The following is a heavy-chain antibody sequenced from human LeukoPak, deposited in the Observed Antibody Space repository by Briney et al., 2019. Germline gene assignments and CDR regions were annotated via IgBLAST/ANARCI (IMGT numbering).Heavy chain of an antibody. J-gene: IGHJ5*02. CDR1: GGSFSGYY. CDR2: INHSGST. D-gene: IGHD2-2*01. V-gene: IGHV4-34*01. Sequence: SETLSLTCAVYGGSFSGYYWSWIRQPPGKGLEWIGEINHSGSTNYNPSLKSRVTISVDTSKNQFSLKLSSVTAADTAVYCCARGYCSSTSCYFFSGHLRSYFVRFDPWGQGTLVTVSS. CDR3: ARGYCSSTSCYFFSGHLRSYFVRFDP.